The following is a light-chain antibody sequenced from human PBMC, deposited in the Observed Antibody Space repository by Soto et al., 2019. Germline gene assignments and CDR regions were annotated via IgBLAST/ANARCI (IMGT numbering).Light chain of an antibody. CDR3: QQYGSSRT. CDR2: GAY. CDR1: QSVSSSY. Sequence: EIVLTQSPGTLSLSPGERATLSCRASQSVSSSYLALYQQKPGQAPRLLIYGAYSRATGIPDRFSGSGSGTTFTLTISRLEPEDFAVYYCQQYGSSRTFGQGTKVEIK. J-gene: IGKJ1*01. V-gene: IGKV3-20*01.